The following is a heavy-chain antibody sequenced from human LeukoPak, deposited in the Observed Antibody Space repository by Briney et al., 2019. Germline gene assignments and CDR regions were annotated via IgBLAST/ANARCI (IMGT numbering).Heavy chain of an antibody. CDR3: ARGGGPSTGYYDSSGYYSSDWFDP. V-gene: IGHV3-30-3*01. J-gene: IGHJ5*02. Sequence: PGGSLRLSCAASGFTFSSYAMHWVRQAPGKGLEWVAVISYDGSNKYYADSVKGRFTISRDNSKNTLYLQMNSLRAEDTAVYYCARGGGPSTGYYDSSGYYSSDWFDPWGQGTLVTVSS. CDR1: GFTFSSYA. CDR2: ISYDGSNK. D-gene: IGHD3-22*01.